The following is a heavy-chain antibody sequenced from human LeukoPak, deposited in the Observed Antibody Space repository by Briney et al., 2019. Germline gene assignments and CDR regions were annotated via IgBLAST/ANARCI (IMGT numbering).Heavy chain of an antibody. Sequence: GGSLRLSCAASGFTFDDYAMHWVRQAPGKGLEWVSGISWNSGSIGYADSVKGRFTISRDSAKNSLYLQMNSLRAEDTALYYCAKDRSGYYYDSSGYYDYWGQGTLVTVSS. D-gene: IGHD3-22*01. CDR1: GFTFDDYA. CDR3: AKDRSGYYYDSSGYYDY. CDR2: ISWNSGSI. V-gene: IGHV3-9*01. J-gene: IGHJ4*02.